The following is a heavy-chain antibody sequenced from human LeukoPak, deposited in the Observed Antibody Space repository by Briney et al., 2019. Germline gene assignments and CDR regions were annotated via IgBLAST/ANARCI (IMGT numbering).Heavy chain of an antibody. CDR2: ISGSGGST. CDR3: AKDPGAVAGGIDY. Sequence: GGSLRLSCAASGFTFSSYAMSWVRQAPGKGLEWVSAISGSGGSTYYADSVKGRLTISRDNSKNTLCLQMNSLRAEDTAVYYCAKDPGAVAGGIDYWGQGTLVTVSS. J-gene: IGHJ4*02. CDR1: GFTFSSYA. V-gene: IGHV3-23*01. D-gene: IGHD6-19*01.